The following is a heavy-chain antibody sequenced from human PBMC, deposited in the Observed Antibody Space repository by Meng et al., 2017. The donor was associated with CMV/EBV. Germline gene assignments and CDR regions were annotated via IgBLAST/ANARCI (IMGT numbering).Heavy chain of an antibody. J-gene: IGHJ4*02. D-gene: IGHD1-26*01. V-gene: IGHV3-48*04. CDR1: GFTFSSYS. CDR3: ARVLRVGEH. CDR2: ISSSSSTI. Sequence: GRSLRLSCAASGFTFSSYSMNWVRQAPGKGLEWVSYISSSSSTIYYADSVKGRFTISRDNAKNSLYLQMNSLRAEDTAVYYCARVLRVGEHWGQGTLVTVSS.